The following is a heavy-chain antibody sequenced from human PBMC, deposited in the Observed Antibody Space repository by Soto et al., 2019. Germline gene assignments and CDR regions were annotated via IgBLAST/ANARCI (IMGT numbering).Heavy chain of an antibody. CDR1: GDTFTSYA. V-gene: IGHV1-3*01. CDR3: ARDRGDYGDYLYYYYYMDV. D-gene: IGHD4-17*01. J-gene: IGHJ6*03. Sequence: ASVKVSSKASGDTFTSYAMHWVRQAPGQRLEWMGWINAGNGHTKYSQNFQGRVTITRDTSASTAYMELGSLRSEDTAVYYRARDRGDYGDYLYYYYYMDVWGKGTTVTVSS. CDR2: INAGNGHT.